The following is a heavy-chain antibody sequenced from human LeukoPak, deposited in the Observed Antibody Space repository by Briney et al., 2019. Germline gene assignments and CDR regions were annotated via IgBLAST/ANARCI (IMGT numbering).Heavy chain of an antibody. D-gene: IGHD2-15*01. CDR1: GFTVSSNY. Sequence: GGSLRLSCAASGFTVSSNYMSWVRQAPGKGLEWVSVIYSGGSTYYADSVKGRFTISRHNSKNTLYLQMNSLRAEDTAVYYCARELGYCSGGSCHYSDYWGQGTLVTVSS. V-gene: IGHV3-53*04. CDR2: IYSGGST. J-gene: IGHJ4*02. CDR3: ARELGYCSGGSCHYSDY.